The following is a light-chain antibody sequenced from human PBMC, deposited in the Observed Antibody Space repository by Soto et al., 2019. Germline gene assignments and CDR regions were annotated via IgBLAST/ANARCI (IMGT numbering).Light chain of an antibody. J-gene: IGKJ5*01. CDR1: QSVSSY. CDR2: DAS. CDR3: QQYGYSPIS. V-gene: IGKV3-11*01. Sequence: EIVLTQSPATLSLSPGERATLSCRASQSVSSYLAWYQQKPGQAPRLLIYDASNRATGIPTRFSGSGSGTDFTLTNSRLEPEDFAVYYGQQYGYSPISFGQGTRLEIK.